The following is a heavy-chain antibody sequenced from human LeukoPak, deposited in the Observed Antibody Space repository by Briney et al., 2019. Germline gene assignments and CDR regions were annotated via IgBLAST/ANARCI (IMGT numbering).Heavy chain of an antibody. Sequence: GASVKVSCKASGYTFTSYGISWVRQAPGQGLEWMGWMNPNSGNTGYAQKFQGRVTMTRNTSISTAYMELSSLRSEDTAVYYCASYAQWLDAFDIWGQGTMVTVSS. CDR3: ASYAQWLDAFDI. D-gene: IGHD6-19*01. J-gene: IGHJ3*02. CDR1: GYTFTSYG. CDR2: MNPNSGNT. V-gene: IGHV1-8*02.